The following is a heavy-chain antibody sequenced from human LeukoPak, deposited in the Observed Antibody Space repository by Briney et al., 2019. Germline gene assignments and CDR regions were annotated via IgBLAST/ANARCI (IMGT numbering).Heavy chain of an antibody. V-gene: IGHV1-46*01. CDR2: INPSGGST. CDR3: ARDRERWLQRGPFDY. CDR1: GYTFTSYY. J-gene: IGHJ4*02. D-gene: IGHD5-24*01. Sequence: ASVTVSCTASGYTFTSYYMHWVRQAPGQGLEWMGIINPSGGSTSYAQKFQGRVTMTRDTSTSTVYMELSSLRSEDTAVYYCARDRERWLQRGPFDYWGQGTLVTVSS.